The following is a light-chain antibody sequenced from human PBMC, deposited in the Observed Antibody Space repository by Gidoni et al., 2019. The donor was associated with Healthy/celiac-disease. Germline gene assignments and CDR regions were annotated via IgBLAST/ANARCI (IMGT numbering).Light chain of an antibody. CDR3: GTWDSSLSAGRV. CDR2: DNN. J-gene: IGLJ2*01. Sequence: QSVFTQPPSVSADPGQKVTISCSGSSSNIRNNYVSWYQQLPGTAPKLLIYDNNKRPSGIPDRFSGSKSGTSATLGITGLQTGDEADYYCGTWDSSLSAGRVFGGGTKLTVL. CDR1: SSNIRNNY. V-gene: IGLV1-51*01.